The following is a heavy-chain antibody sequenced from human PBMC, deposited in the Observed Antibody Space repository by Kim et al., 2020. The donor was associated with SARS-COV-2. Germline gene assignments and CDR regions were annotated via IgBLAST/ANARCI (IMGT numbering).Heavy chain of an antibody. V-gene: IGHV3-33*08. J-gene: IGHJ4*03. CDR1: GFPFSDYG. Sequence: GGSRRLSCAASGFPFSDYGMHWVRQAPGKGLEWVAVIWRDGSQAYYADSVKGRFTISRDNSKNTLSLQMNSLRTEDTAVYYCARDGVASIPFFGYLDYW. CDR3: ARDGVASIPFFGYLDY. D-gene: IGHD2-21*01. CDR2: IWRDGSQA.